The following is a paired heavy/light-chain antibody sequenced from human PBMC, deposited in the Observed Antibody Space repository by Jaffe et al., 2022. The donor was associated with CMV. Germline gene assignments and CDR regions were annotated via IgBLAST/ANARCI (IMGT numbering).Light chain of an antibody. CDR2: YDS. CDR3: QVWDSSSERV. CDR1: NIGSKS. Sequence: SYVLTQPPSVSVAPGKTARITCGGNNIGSKSVHWYQQKPGQAPVLVIYYDSDRPSGIPERFSGSNSGNTATLTISRVEAGDEADYYCQVWDSSSERVFGTGTKVTVL. V-gene: IGLV3-21*04. J-gene: IGLJ1*01.
Heavy chain of an antibody. D-gene: IGHD1-1*01. J-gene: IGHJ3*02. CDR2: IVVGSGNT. CDR3: AAEPQPGYNWNDGDAFDI. CDR1: GFTFTSSA. V-gene: IGHV1-58*02. Sequence: QMQLVQSGPEVKKPGTSVKVSCKASGFTFTSSAMQWVRQARGQRLEWIGWIVVGSGNTNYAQKFQERVTITRDMSTSTAYMELSSLRSEDTAVYYCAAEPQPGYNWNDGDAFDIWGQGTMVTVSS.